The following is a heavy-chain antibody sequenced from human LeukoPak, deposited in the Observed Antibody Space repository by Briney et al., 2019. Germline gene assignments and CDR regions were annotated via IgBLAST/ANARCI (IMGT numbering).Heavy chain of an antibody. D-gene: IGHD6-19*01. V-gene: IGHV3-23*01. CDR2: ISGSGRGGST. Sequence: GGSLRLSCAASGFTFSSYAMSWVRQAPGKGLEWVSNISGSGRGGSTYYADSVKGRFTISRDNSKNTLFLQMNSLRAEDTAVYYCAKDHSSGWPYCFPYWGQGTLVTVSS. CDR1: GFTFSSYA. J-gene: IGHJ4*02. CDR3: AKDHSSGWPYCFPY.